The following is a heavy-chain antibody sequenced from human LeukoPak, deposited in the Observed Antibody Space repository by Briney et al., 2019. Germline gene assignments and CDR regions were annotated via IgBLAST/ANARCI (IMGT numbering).Heavy chain of an antibody. Sequence: PGGSLRLSCAASGFTFSSYGMHWVRQAPGKGLEWVAVIWYDGSNKYYADSVKGRFTISRDNSKNTLYLQMNSLRAEDTAVYYCARDPNYGGTGMDVWGKGTTVTVSS. J-gene: IGHJ6*04. CDR2: IWYDGSNK. V-gene: IGHV3-33*01. D-gene: IGHD3-10*01. CDR3: ARDPNYGGTGMDV. CDR1: GFTFSSYG.